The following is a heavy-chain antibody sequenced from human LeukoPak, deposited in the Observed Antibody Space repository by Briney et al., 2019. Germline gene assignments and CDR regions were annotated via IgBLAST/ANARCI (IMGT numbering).Heavy chain of an antibody. CDR1: GFTVSSNY. CDR2: IYSGGST. Sequence: PGGSLRLSCAASGFTVSSNYMSWVRQAPGKGLEWVSVIYSGGSTYYADSVKGRFTISRDNSKNTLYLQMNSLRAEDTAVYYCARGYYYDSSGYTDYWGQGTLATVSS. V-gene: IGHV3-66*01. J-gene: IGHJ4*02. CDR3: ARGYYYDSSGYTDY. D-gene: IGHD3-22*01.